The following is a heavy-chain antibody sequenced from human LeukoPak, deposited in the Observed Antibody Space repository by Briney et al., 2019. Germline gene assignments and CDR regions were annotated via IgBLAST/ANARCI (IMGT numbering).Heavy chain of an antibody. CDR2: ISAWGDNT. CDR1: GFTFSSYE. J-gene: IGHJ4*02. D-gene: IGHD4-11*01. CDR3: AKDGGTVTSYYFDS. Sequence: GGSLRLSCAASGFTFSSYEMNWVRQAPGKGLEWVSGISAWGDNTYSADSVRGRFTISRDNSKNTLYLQMNSLRVEDTAVYYCAKDGGTVTSYYFDSWGLGTLVTVSS. V-gene: IGHV3-23*01.